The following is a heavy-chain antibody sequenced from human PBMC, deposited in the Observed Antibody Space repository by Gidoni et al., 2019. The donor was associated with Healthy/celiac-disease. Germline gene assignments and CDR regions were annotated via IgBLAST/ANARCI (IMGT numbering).Heavy chain of an antibody. CDR3: AREGDHYGDYGHAFDI. D-gene: IGHD4-17*01. V-gene: IGHV3-13*01. CDR1: GFTFSSYD. J-gene: IGHJ3*02. Sequence: EVQLVESGGGLVQPGGSLRLSCAASGFTFSSYDMHWVRQATGKGLEWVSAIGTAGDTYYPGSVQGRFTISRENAKNSLYLQMNSLRAEDTAVYYCAREGDHYGDYGHAFDIWGQGTMVTVSS. CDR2: IGTAGDT.